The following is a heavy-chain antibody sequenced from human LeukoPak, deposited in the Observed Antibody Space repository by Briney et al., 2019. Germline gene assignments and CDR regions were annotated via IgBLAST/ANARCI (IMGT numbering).Heavy chain of an antibody. Sequence: ASVTVSFKASGYTFTSYDINWVRQATGQGLEWMGWMNPNSGNTGYAQKFQGRVTMTRNTSISTAYMELSSLRSEDTAVYYCARAGGYCGRISCPYYFDYWGQGSLVAVSS. CDR1: GYTFTSYD. D-gene: IGHD2-15*01. CDR3: ARAGGYCGRISCPYYFDY. V-gene: IGHV1-8*01. CDR2: MNPNSGNT. J-gene: IGHJ4*02.